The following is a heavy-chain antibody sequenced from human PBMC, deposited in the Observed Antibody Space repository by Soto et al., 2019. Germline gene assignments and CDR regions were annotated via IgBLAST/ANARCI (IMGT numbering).Heavy chain of an antibody. D-gene: IGHD6-19*01. CDR1: GGSFSGYY. CDR3: ARGPIAVAGTGVFDY. Sequence: QVQLQQWGAGRLKPSETLSLTCAVYGGSFSGYYWSWIRQPPGKGLEWIGEINHSGSTNYNPSLKSRVTISVDTSKNQISLKLSSVTAADTAVYYCARGPIAVAGTGVFDYWGQGTLVTVSS. CDR2: INHSGST. V-gene: IGHV4-34*01. J-gene: IGHJ4*02.